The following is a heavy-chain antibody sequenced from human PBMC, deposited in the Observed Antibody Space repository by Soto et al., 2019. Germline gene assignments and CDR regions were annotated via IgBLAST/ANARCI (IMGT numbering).Heavy chain of an antibody. J-gene: IGHJ4*02. CDR3: ARGPGLYSGSYYLDY. D-gene: IGHD1-26*01. CDR1: GYTFISYS. V-gene: IGHV1-18*01. Sequence: QVQLVQSGAEVEKPGASVKVSCKASGYTFISYSITWVRQAPGQGLEWMGWISGYNGNTNYAQSIQGRATMITDTSTTTAYMELWSLRSDDTAVYYCARGPGLYSGSYYLDYWGQGTLVTVSS. CDR2: ISGYNGNT.